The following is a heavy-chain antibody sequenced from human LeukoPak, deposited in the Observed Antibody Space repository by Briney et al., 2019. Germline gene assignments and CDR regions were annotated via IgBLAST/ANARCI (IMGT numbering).Heavy chain of an antibody. D-gene: IGHD5-18*01. CDR3: ASSGYSYGPQIDY. CDR2: INPSGGST. V-gene: IGHV1-46*01. Sequence: ASVKVSCKASGYTFTSYYMHWVRQAPGQGLEWMGIINPSGGSTSYAQKFQGRVTMTRDMSTSTVYMELSSLRSGDTAVYYCASSGYSYGPQIDYWGQGTLVTVSS. J-gene: IGHJ4*02. CDR1: GYTFTSYY.